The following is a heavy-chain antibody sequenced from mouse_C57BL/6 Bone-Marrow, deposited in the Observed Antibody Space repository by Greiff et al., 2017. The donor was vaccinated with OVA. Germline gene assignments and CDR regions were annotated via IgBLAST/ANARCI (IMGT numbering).Heavy chain of an antibody. V-gene: IGHV1-81*01. D-gene: IGHD2-3*01. CDR1: GYTFTSYG. CDR2: IYPRSGNT. CDR3: ARRDDGYFPFAY. J-gene: IGHJ3*01. Sequence: QVQLQQSGAELARPGASVKLSCKASGYTFTSYGISWVKQRTGQGLEWIGEIYPRSGNTYYNEKFKSKATLTVDKSSSTAYMQLSSLTSEDSAVYYCARRDDGYFPFAYWGQGTLVTVSA.